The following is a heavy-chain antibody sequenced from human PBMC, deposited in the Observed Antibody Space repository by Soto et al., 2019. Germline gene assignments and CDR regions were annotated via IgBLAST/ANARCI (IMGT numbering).Heavy chain of an antibody. CDR2: INHSGST. J-gene: IGHJ5*02. V-gene: IGHV4-34*01. CDR1: GGSFSGYY. CDR3: ARFAGFGRIAARPNRFDP. Sequence: SETLSLTCAVYGGSFSGYYWSWIRQPPGKGLEWIGEINHSGSTNYNPSLKSRVTISVDTSKNQFSLKLSSVTAADTAVYYCARFAGFGRIAARPNRFDPWGQGTLVTVSS. D-gene: IGHD6-6*01.